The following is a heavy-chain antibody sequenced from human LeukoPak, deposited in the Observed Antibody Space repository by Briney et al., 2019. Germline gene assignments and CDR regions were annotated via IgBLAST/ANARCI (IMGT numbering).Heavy chain of an antibody. V-gene: IGHV5-51*01. J-gene: IGHJ3*02. CDR1: GYSFVSHW. Sequence: GESLKISCKASGYSFVSHWIVWVRQMPGKGLEWLGIIYPGDSDTRYSPSFQGQVTISADKSISTAYLQWNSPRASDTAMYYCARRPPYDFWSGYYGVDGLDIWGQGTMVTVSS. D-gene: IGHD3-3*01. CDR3: ARRPPYDFWSGYYGVDGLDI. CDR2: IYPGDSDT.